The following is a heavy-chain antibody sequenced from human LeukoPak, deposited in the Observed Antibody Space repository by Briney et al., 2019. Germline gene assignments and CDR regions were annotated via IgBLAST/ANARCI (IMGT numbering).Heavy chain of an antibody. V-gene: IGHV3-53*01. CDR1: GFIVSSSY. CDR3: AKEFSGCSSTSCYLQYYYYYMDV. J-gene: IGHJ6*03. CDR2: IYSDGTT. D-gene: IGHD2-2*01. Sequence: PGGSLRLSCAASGFIVSSSYMSWVRQAPGKGLEWFSLIYSDGTTYYADSVKGRFTISRDNSKNTMYLQMNSLRAEDTAVYYCAKEFSGCSSTSCYLQYYYYYMDVWGKGTTVTVSS.